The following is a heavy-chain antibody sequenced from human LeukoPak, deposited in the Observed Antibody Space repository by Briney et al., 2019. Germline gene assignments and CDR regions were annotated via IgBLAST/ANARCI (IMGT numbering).Heavy chain of an antibody. CDR2: ISGSGGST. J-gene: IGHJ4*02. Sequence: GGSLRLSCAASGFTFSSYAMSWVRQAPGKGLGWVSAISGSGGSTYYADSVKGRFTISRDNSKNTLYLQMNSLRAEDTAVYYCAKDDQYSSGWYWTYWGQGTLVTVSS. D-gene: IGHD6-19*01. CDR1: GFTFSSYA. V-gene: IGHV3-23*01. CDR3: AKDDQYSSGWYWTY.